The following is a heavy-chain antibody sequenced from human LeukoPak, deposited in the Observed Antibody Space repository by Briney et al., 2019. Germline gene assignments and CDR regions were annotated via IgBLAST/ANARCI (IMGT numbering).Heavy chain of an antibody. V-gene: IGHV4-34*01. J-gene: IGHJ5*02. Sequence: SETLSLTCAVYGGSFSGYYWSWIRQPPGKGLEWIGEINHSGSTNYNPSLKSRVTISVDTSKNQFSLKLSSVTAADTAVYYCARGPSYYDFWSGYYTGIVVDWFNPWGQGTLVTVSS. CDR3: ARGPSYYDFWSGYYTGIVVDWFNP. D-gene: IGHD3-3*01. CDR2: INHSGST. CDR1: GGSFSGYY.